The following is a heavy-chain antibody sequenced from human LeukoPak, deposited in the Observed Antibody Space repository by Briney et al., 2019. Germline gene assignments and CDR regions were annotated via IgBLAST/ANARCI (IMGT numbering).Heavy chain of an antibody. CDR2: IRSKAYGGTT. CDR3: TRDRTTGMYDY. J-gene: IGHJ4*02. V-gene: IGHV3-49*04. D-gene: IGHD1-1*01. CDR1: GFTFGDYA. Sequence: PGGSLRLSCTASGFTFGDYAMSWVRQAPGKGLEWVGFIRSKAYGGTTECAASVKGRFTISRDDSKSIAYLQMNSLKTEDTAVYYCTRDRTTGMYDYWGQGTLVTVSS.